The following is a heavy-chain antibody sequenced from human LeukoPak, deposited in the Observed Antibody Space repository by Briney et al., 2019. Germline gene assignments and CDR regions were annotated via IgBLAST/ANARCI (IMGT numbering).Heavy chain of an antibody. CDR2: INHSGST. V-gene: IGHV4-34*01. CDR1: GGSFSGYY. J-gene: IGHJ6*02. Sequence: SETLSLTCAVYGGSFSGYYWSWIRQPPGKGLEWIGEINHSGSTNYNPSLKSRVTISVDTSKNQFSLKLSSVTAADTAVYYCARGHPAYYGMDVWGQGTTVTVS. CDR3: ARGHPAYYGMDV.